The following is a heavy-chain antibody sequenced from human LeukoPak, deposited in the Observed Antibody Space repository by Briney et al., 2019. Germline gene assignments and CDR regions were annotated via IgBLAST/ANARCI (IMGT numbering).Heavy chain of an antibody. CDR3: ARRDRWFDP. V-gene: IGHV4-59*08. Sequence: PSETLSLTCTVSGGSISSYYWGWIRQPPGKGLEWIGSMYRSGSTSYNPSLKSRVTISLETSKNQVSLKLTSVTAADTAVYYCARRDRWFDPWGQGTLVTVSS. CDR1: GGSISSYY. CDR2: MYRSGST. J-gene: IGHJ5*02.